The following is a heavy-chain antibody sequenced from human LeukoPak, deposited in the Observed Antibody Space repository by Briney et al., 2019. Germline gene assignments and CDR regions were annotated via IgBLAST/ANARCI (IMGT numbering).Heavy chain of an antibody. CDR1: GASISSYY. CDR3: ARGAPGGNDYGDY. Sequence: SETLSLTCTVSGASISSYYWGWIRRPPGKGLEWIGYIFHSGSTNYNPSLKSRVTISVDTSKNQLSLKLSSVTAADTAVYYCARGAPGGNDYGDYWGQGTLVTVSS. CDR2: IFHSGST. J-gene: IGHJ4*02. V-gene: IGHV4-59*01.